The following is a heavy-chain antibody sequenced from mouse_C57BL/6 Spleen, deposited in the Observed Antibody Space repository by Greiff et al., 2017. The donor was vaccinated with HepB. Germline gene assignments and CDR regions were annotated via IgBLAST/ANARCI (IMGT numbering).Heavy chain of an antibody. J-gene: IGHJ2*01. V-gene: IGHV5-17*01. CDR1: GFTFSDYG. CDR2: ISSGSSTI. Sequence: EVKLVESGGGLVKPGGSLKLSCAASGFTFSDYGMHWVRQAPEKGLEWVAYISSGSSTIYYADTVKGRFTISRDNAKNTLFLQMTGLRSEDTAMYYCARGLLGGYYFDYGGRGTTLTVSS. D-gene: IGHD1-1*02. CDR3: ARGLLGGYYFDY.